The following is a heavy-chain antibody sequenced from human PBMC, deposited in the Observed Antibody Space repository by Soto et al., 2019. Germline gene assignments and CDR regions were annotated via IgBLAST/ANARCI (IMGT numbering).Heavy chain of an antibody. Sequence: GGSLRLSCAASGFYFSGDWMHWVRQVPGRGLEWVCRINTDGSSTLHADAVKGRFTISRDNAKNKLYLQMSSLRAADTAAYYCVRAAARSDTWGQGTLVTVSS. D-gene: IGHD3-10*01. V-gene: IGHV3-74*01. CDR1: GFYFSGDW. CDR3: VRAAARSDT. CDR2: INTDGSST. J-gene: IGHJ5*02.